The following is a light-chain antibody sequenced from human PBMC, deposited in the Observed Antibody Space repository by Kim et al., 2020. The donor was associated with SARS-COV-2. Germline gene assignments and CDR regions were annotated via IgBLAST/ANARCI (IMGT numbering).Light chain of an antibody. J-gene: IGLJ2*01. Sequence: SALTQPPSASGSPGQSVTISCTGTSSDVGGYDYVSWYQQHPGKAPKLMIYEVNTRPAGVPDRFSGSKSGNTASLTVSGLQAEDEADYYCSSYAGTNDFVVFGGGTQLTVL. CDR3: SSYAGTNDFVV. V-gene: IGLV2-8*01. CDR2: EVN. CDR1: SSDVGGYDY.